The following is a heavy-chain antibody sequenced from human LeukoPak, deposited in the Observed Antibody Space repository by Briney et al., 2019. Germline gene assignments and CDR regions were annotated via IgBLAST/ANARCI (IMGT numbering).Heavy chain of an antibody. CDR2: INHSGST. CDR1: GGSFSGYY. Sequence: SETLSLTCAVYGGSFSGYYWSWIRQPPGKGLEWIGEINHSGSTNYNPSLKSRVTISVDTSKNQFSLKLISVTAADTAVYYCARGEGDYVWGSYRQGAFDIWGQGTMVTVSS. D-gene: IGHD3-16*02. J-gene: IGHJ3*02. CDR3: ARGEGDYVWGSYRQGAFDI. V-gene: IGHV4-34*01.